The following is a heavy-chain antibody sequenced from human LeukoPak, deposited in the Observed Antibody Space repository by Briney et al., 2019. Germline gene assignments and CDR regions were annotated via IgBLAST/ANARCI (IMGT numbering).Heavy chain of an antibody. V-gene: IGHV3-53*01. J-gene: IGHJ4*02. Sequence: PSETLSLTCAVYGGSFSGYYWSWVRQAPGKWLEWVSFIYSGGSTYYADSVKGRFIISRDNSKNTLYLQMNSLRAEDTAVYYCAKDVGPFLITSGYYPHFDYWGQGTLVTVSS. CDR3: AKDVGPFLITSGYYPHFDY. CDR1: GGSFSGYY. D-gene: IGHD3-22*01. CDR2: IYSGGST.